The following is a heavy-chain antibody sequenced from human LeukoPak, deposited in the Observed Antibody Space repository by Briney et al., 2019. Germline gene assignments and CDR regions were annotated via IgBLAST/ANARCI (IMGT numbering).Heavy chain of an antibody. D-gene: IGHD6-13*01. CDR2: INPNSGGT. Sequence: ASVKVSCKASGHTFTGYYMHWVRQAPGQGLEWMGWINPNSGGTNYAQKFQGRVTMTRDTSISTAYMELSRLRSDDTAVYYCAREMEYSSSWYVDYWGQGTLVTVSS. CDR1: GHTFTGYY. J-gene: IGHJ4*02. V-gene: IGHV1-2*02. CDR3: AREMEYSSSWYVDY.